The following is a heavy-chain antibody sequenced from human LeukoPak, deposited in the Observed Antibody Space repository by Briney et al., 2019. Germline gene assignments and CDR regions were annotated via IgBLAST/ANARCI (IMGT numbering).Heavy chain of an antibody. D-gene: IGHD2-15*01. V-gene: IGHV3-21*01. CDR1: GFTFSSHS. J-gene: IGHJ5*02. Sequence: GGSLRLSCAASGFTFSSHSMNWVRQAPGKGLEWVSSISSSGIYIYYADSVKGRFTISRDNAKNSLYLQMNSLRAEDTAVYYCARDNGGYCSGGSCYSGWFDPWGQGTLVTVSS. CDR3: ARDNGGYCSGGSCYSGWFDP. CDR2: ISSSGIYI.